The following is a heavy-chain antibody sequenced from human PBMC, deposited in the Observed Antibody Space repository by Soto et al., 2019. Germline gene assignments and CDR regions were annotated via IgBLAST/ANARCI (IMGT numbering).Heavy chain of an antibody. CDR1: GFTFSSYG. V-gene: IGHV3-30*18. Sequence: QVQLVESGGGVVQPGRSLRLSCAASGFTFSSYGMHWVRQAPGKGLEWVAVISYDGSNKYYADSVKGRFTISRDNSKNTLNLQMNSLRAEDTAVYYCAKSGSYADDYWGQGTLVTVSS. D-gene: IGHD1-26*01. CDR2: ISYDGSNK. CDR3: AKSGSYADDY. J-gene: IGHJ4*02.